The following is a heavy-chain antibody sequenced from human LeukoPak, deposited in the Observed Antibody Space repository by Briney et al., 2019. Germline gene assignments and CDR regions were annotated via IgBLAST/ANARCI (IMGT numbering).Heavy chain of an antibody. CDR3: ARDRKFGSRGYDPEFDY. J-gene: IGHJ4*02. Sequence: GGSLRLSCAASGFTFSSYWMSWVRQAPGKGLEWVANIKQDGSNKYYADSVKGRFTISRDNSKNTLYLQMNSLRAEDTAVYYCARDRKFGSRGYDPEFDYWGQGTLVTVSS. D-gene: IGHD5-12*01. CDR1: GFTFSSYW. CDR2: IKQDGSNK. V-gene: IGHV3-7*01.